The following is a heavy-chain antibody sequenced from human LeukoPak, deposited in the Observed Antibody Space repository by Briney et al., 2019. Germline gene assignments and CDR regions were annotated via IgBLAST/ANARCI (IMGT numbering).Heavy chain of an antibody. V-gene: IGHV3-7*01. J-gene: IGHJ4*02. CDR3: ARADYFDC. CDR1: GFSFSSCW. CDR2: IKKDGSEK. Sequence: TGGSLSLSCAASGFSFSSCWMSWVRLPPGRGRGWVANIKKDGSEKNYEDSVKGRFTISRYNAKNSLYLQMNSLRGEDTGVNYCARADYFDCWGQGTLVTVP.